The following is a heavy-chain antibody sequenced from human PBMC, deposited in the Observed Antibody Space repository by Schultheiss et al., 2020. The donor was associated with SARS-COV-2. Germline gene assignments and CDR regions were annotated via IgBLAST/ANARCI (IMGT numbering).Heavy chain of an antibody. CDR1: GFTFDDYS. CDR2: ISSSSSYI. V-gene: IGHV3-21*01. CDR3: ATPEGDAY. J-gene: IGHJ4*02. Sequence: GSLRLSCAASGFTFDDYSMHWVRQAPGKGLEWVSSISSSSSYIYYADSVKGRFTISRDNSKNTLYLQMNSLRAEDTAVYYCATPEGDAYWGQGTLVTVSS.